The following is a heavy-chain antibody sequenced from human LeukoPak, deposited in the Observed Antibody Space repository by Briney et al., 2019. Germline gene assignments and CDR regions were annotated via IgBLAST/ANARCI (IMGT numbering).Heavy chain of an antibody. Sequence: GGSLRLSCAPSGFTFSDYSMNWVRQAPGKGLEWVASISTVSTYAFYADSVKGRFTISRDNVRYSLYLQMSSLGAEDTAVYYCARDGSGFYLYNYMDVWGKGTTVTVSS. V-gene: IGHV3-21*01. CDR1: GFTFSDYS. CDR3: ARDGSGFYLYNYMDV. CDR2: ISTVSTYA. J-gene: IGHJ6*03. D-gene: IGHD6-25*01.